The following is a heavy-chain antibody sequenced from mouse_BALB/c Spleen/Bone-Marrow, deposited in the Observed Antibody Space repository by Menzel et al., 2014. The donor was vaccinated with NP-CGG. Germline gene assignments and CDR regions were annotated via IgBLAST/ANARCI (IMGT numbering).Heavy chain of an antibody. V-gene: IGHV5-6*01. CDR1: GFTFSSYG. J-gene: IGHJ3*01. Sequence: EVQLVESGGDLVKPGGSLKLSCAASGFTFSSYGMSWVRQTPDKGLEWVATINNGGTYTYYPDSVKGRFTISRDNAKNTLYLQMSSLKSEDTAMYYCALNWDSAYWGQGTLVTVSA. CDR3: ALNWDSAY. D-gene: IGHD4-1*02. CDR2: INNGGTYT.